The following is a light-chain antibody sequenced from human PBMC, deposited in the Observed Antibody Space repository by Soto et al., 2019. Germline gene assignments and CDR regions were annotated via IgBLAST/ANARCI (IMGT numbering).Light chain of an antibody. CDR1: QSVSSY. J-gene: IGKJ1*01. CDR2: DAS. V-gene: IGKV3-11*01. CDR3: QQRSDWPPT. Sequence: EIVLTQSPATLSLSPGERATLSCRASQSVSSYLGWYQQKPGQAPRLLIYDASSRATGIPARFSGSGSGTDFPLTVSSLEPEDFAVYYCQQRSDWPPTFGQGTKVEIK.